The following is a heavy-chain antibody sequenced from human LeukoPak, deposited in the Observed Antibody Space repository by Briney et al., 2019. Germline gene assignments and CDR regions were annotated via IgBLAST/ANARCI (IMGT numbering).Heavy chain of an antibody. J-gene: IGHJ5*02. D-gene: IGHD3-9*01. CDR2: IYYSGST. CDR3: ARQVTYYDILTGYTNWFDP. V-gene: IGHV4-59*08. Sequence: SETLSLTCTVSGGSISSYYWSWLRQPPGKGLEWIGYIYYSGSTNYNPSLKSRVTISVDTSKNQFSLKLSSVTAADTAVYYCARQVTYYDILTGYTNWFDPWGQGTLVTVSS. CDR1: GGSISSYY.